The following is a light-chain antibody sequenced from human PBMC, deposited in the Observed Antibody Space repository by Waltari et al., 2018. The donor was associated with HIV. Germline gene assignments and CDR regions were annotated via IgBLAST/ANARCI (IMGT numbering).Light chain of an antibody. CDR3: CSDAGRNNYDV. J-gene: IGLJ1*01. V-gene: IGLV2-23*02. Sequence: QSALTQDASVSGSPGHSITISCTGNNIDIGNYSLVSWYQQYPGRAPKLMIFEVTKRPSGVSPRFSGARSGNTASLTITGLLVEDEADYYCCSDAGRNNYDVFGAGTTVTVL. CDR1: NIDIGNYSL. CDR2: EVT.